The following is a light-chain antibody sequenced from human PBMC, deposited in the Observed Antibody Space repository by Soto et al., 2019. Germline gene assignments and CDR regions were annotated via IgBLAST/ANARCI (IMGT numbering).Light chain of an antibody. Sequence: QLVLTQSPSASASLGASVKLTCTLSSGHSTYAIAWHQQQPEKGPRYLMKLNSDGSHSKGDGIPDRFKGSSSGAERYLTISSLQSEDEADYYCQTWDSGIQVFGGGTKLTVL. V-gene: IGLV4-69*01. J-gene: IGLJ2*01. CDR2: LNSDGSH. CDR1: SGHSTYA. CDR3: QTWDSGIQV.